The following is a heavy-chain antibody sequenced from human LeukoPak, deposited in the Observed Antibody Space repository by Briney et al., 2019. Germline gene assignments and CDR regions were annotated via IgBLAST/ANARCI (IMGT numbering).Heavy chain of an antibody. D-gene: IGHD3-22*01. CDR1: GGTFSSYA. Sequence: SVKVSCKASGGTFSSYAISWVRQAPGQGLEWMGRIIPIFGIANYAQKFQGRVTITADKSTSTAYMELSSLRSADTAVYYCARDANYYASSGYPLYFDYWGQGTLVTVSS. CDR2: IIPIFGIA. J-gene: IGHJ4*02. V-gene: IGHV1-69*04. CDR3: ARDANYYASSGYPLYFDY.